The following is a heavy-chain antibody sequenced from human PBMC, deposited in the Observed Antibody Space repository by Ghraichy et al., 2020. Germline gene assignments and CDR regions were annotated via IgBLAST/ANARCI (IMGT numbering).Heavy chain of an antibody. CDR2: ISFGGST. V-gene: IGHV4-59*08. D-gene: IGHD2-15*01. CDR3: ARKSRMVIFDY. CDR1: GGSISNYY. J-gene: IGHJ4*02. Sequence: SETLSLTCTFSGGSISNYYWSWIRQPPGKGLEWIGCISFGGSTDYNPSLKSRVTISVDTSKNQISLKLTSVTAADTAVYFCARKSRMVIFDYWGQGTLVTFS.